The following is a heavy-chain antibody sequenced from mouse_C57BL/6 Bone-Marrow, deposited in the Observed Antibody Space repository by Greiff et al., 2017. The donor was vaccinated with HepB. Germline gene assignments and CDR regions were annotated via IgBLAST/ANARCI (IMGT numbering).Heavy chain of an antibody. CDR2: IDPSDSYT. J-gene: IGHJ1*03. D-gene: IGHD1-1*01. Sequence: QVQLQQPGAELVMPGASVKLSCKASGYTFTSYWMHWVKQRPGQGLEWIGEIDPSDSYTNYNQKFKGKSTLAVDKSSRTAYMQLSNLTSEYSAVYYSARKDYGSSHCDFDGWGTGTTVTVSS. V-gene: IGHV1-69*01. CDR3: ARKDYGSSHCDFDG. CDR1: GYTFTSYW.